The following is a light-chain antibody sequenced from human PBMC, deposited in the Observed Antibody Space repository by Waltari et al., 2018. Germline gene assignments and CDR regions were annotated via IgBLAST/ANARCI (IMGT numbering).Light chain of an antibody. Sequence: DIQMTQSPSTLSASVGARVAITCRASQSISSWLAWYQQKPGKAPKLLIYKASSLESGVPSRFSGSGSGTEFTLTISSLQPDDFATYYCQQYLSYPFTFGPGTKVDIK. J-gene: IGKJ3*01. CDR3: QQYLSYPFT. V-gene: IGKV1-5*03. CDR2: KAS. CDR1: QSISSW.